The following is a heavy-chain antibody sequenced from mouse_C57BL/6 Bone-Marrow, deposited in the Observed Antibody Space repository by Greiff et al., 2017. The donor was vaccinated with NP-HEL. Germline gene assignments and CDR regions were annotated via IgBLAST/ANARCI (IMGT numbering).Heavy chain of an antibody. J-gene: IGHJ4*01. V-gene: IGHV1-19*01. CDR2: INPYNGGT. Sequence: EVQLQQSGPVLVKPGASVKMSCKASGYTFTDYYMNWVKQSHGKSLEWIGVINPYNGGTSYNQKFKGKATLTVDKSSSTAYMELNSLTSEDSAVYYCARANWDRYAMDYWGQGTSVTVSS. CDR3: ARANWDRYAMDY. D-gene: IGHD4-1*01. CDR1: GYTFTDYY.